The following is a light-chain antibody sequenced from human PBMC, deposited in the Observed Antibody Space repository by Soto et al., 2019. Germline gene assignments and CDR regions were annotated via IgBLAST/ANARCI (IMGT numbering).Light chain of an antibody. V-gene: IGKV3-20*01. CDR1: QSVSSSY. CDR3: QQYGSSSWT. CDR2: GAS. J-gene: IGKJ1*01. Sequence: EIVLAQSPGTLSFSPGERATPPCRASQSVSSSYLAWYQQKPGQAPRLLIYGASSRATGIPDRFSGSGSGTDFTLTISRLEPEDFAVYYCQQYGSSSWTFGQGTKVDIK.